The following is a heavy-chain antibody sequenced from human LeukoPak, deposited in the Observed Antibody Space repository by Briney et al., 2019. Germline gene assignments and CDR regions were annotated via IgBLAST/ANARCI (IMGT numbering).Heavy chain of an antibody. V-gene: IGHV3-23*01. CDR3: AKDIQLST. D-gene: IGHD5-24*01. Sequence: GGSLRLSCAGSGFMFRDAAMTWVRQAPGKGLEWVSLIASSGLNTYYADSVKGRFTISRDNSKNTLSLQMNSLRVEDTAIYYSAKDIQLSTWGLGTLVTVSS. J-gene: IGHJ3*01. CDR2: IASSGLNT. CDR1: GFMFRDAA.